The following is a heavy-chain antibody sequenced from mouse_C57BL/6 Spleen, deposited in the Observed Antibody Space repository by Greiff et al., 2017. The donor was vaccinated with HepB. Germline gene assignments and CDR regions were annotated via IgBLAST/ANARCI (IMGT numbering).Heavy chain of an antibody. D-gene: IGHD2-5*01. V-gene: IGHV1-69*01. J-gene: IGHJ2*01. CDR2: IDPSDSYT. Sequence: QVQLQQPGAELVMPGASVKLSCKASGYTFPSYWMHWVKQRPGQGLEWIGEIDPSDSYTNYNQKFKGKSTLTVDKSSSTAYMQLSSLTSEVSAVYYCARDYYSKPDYWGQGTTLTVAS. CDR3: ARDYYSKPDY. CDR1: GYTFPSYW.